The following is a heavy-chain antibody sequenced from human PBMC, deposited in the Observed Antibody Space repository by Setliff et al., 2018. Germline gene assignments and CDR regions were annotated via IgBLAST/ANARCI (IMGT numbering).Heavy chain of an antibody. V-gene: IGHV4-30-4*08. Sequence: SETLSLTCTVSGGSISSDDNYWSWIRLPPGKGLEWIGYIHNSGTAYYNPSLRSRLTISVDTSKNQFSLKLNSVTAAGTAVYYCARRLRESHAFHIWGQGTLVTVSS. CDR2: IHNSGTA. CDR3: ARRLRESHAFHI. J-gene: IGHJ3*02. D-gene: IGHD2-15*01. CDR1: GGSISSDDNY.